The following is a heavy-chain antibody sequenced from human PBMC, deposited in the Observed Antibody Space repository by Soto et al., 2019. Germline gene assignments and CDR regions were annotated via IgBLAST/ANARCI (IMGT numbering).Heavy chain of an antibody. Sequence: EVQLVESGGGLIQSGGSLRLSCAASGLTISSYNMNWVRQAPGKGLEWVAYMSSSGSSMYYAVSVKGRFTISRDNAKNSLFLQMNSLRDEDTAVYYCAGAFDIWGQGTMVIVSS. J-gene: IGHJ3*02. CDR1: GLTISSYN. CDR3: AGAFDI. CDR2: MSSSGSSM. V-gene: IGHV3-48*02.